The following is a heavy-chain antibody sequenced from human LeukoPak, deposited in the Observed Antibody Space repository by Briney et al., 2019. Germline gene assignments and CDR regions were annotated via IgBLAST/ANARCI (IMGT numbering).Heavy chain of an antibody. V-gene: IGHV4-59*01. CDR2: IYYSGST. J-gene: IGHJ4*02. Sequence: NSSETLSLTCTVSGGSISSYYWSWIRQPPGKVLEWIGYIYYSGSTNYNPSLKSRVTISVDTSKNQFSLKLNSVTAADTAVYYCAREGYYYAGSGYYYLDYWGQGTLVTVSS. CDR3: AREGYYYAGSGYYYLDY. D-gene: IGHD3-22*01. CDR1: GGSISSYY.